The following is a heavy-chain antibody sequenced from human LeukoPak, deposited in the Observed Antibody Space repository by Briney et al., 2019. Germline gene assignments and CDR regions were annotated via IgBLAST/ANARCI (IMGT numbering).Heavy chain of an antibody. Sequence: SETLSLTCAVYGGSFSGYYWSWIRQPPGKGLEWIGEINHSGSTNYNPSLKSRVTISVDTSKNQFSLKLSSVTAADTAVYYCARFSQLVPSYWGQGTLVTVSS. J-gene: IGHJ4*02. CDR3: ARFSQLVPSY. V-gene: IGHV4-34*01. D-gene: IGHD6-13*01. CDR1: GGSFSGYY. CDR2: INHSGST.